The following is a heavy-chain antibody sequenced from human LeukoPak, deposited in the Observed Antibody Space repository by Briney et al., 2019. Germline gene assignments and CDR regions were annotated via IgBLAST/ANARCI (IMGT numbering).Heavy chain of an antibody. CDR2: IYSGGST. CDR1: GFTVSSNY. V-gene: IGHV3-66*01. CDR3: ARSYYYDSSGY. Sequence: GGSLRLSCAASGFTVSSNYMSWVRQAPGKGLEWVSVIYSGGSTYYADSVRGRFTISRDNSKNTLYLQMNSLRAEDTAVYYCARSYYYDSSGYWGQGILVTVSS. J-gene: IGHJ4*02. D-gene: IGHD3-22*01.